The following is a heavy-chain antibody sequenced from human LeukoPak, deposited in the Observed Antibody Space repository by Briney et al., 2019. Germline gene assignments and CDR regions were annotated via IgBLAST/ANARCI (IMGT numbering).Heavy chain of an antibody. D-gene: IGHD2-8*01. J-gene: IGHJ4*02. CDR1: GYTFTNYG. Sequence: ASVKVSCKASGYTFTNYGLSWVRQAPGQGLEWMAWISGYNGYTTSAQKLQDRVTMTTDTSTSTAYLELRNLRSDDTAVYYCARDGGRGVLSDYWGQGTLVTVSS. CDR2: ISGYNGYT. CDR3: ARDGGRGVLSDY. V-gene: IGHV1-18*01.